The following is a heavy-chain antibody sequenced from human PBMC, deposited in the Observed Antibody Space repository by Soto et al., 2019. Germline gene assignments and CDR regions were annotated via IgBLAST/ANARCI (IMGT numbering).Heavy chain of an antibody. CDR3: ARETSYDSSGYPPLRY. CDR1: GYTFTSYQ. Sequence: GASVKVSCKASGYTFTSYQMHWVRQAPGQGLEWMGLLNPNGGSTNFTQKFLGRVTMTTDTSTSTFYMELSSLTYEDTAVYYCARETSYDSSGYPPLRYWGQGALVTVSS. D-gene: IGHD3-22*01. J-gene: IGHJ4*02. CDR2: LNPNGGST. V-gene: IGHV1-46*01.